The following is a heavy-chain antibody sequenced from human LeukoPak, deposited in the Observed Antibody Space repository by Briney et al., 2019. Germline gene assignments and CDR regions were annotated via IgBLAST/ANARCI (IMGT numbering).Heavy chain of an antibody. V-gene: IGHV1-18*01. CDR2: ISAYNGNT. CDR1: GYTFTSYG. CDR3: ARVSLDLDYSGYDWVSDY. Sequence: ASVKVSCKASGYTFTSYGISWVRQAPGQGLEWMGWISAYNGNTNYAQKLQGRVTMTTDTSTSTAYMELRSLRSDGTAVYYCARVSLDLDYSGYDWVSDYWGQGTLVTVSS. D-gene: IGHD5-12*01. J-gene: IGHJ4*02.